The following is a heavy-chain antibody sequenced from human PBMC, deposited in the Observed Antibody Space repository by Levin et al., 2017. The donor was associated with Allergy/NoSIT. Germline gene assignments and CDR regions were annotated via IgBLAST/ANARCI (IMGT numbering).Heavy chain of an antibody. CDR3: ARVGIDFWGVYQKSWGYMDV. Sequence: ASVKVSCKASGYNFTNYGISWVRQAPGQGLEWMGWISAYNGNTNYAQKFQGRVTMTIQTSTNTAYMELKSLRSDDTAVYYCARVGIDFWGVYQKSWGYMDVWGQGTTVTVSS. V-gene: IGHV1-18*01. CDR1: GYNFTNYG. J-gene: IGHJ6*03. CDR2: ISAYNGNT. D-gene: IGHD3-3*01.